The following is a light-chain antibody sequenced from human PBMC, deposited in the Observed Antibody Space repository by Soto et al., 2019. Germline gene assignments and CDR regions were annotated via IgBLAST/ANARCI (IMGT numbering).Light chain of an antibody. CDR1: RSVSDY. CDR3: QQRSSWLLT. J-gene: IGKJ4*01. Sequence: IVLKQSPATLSLKQGERATLSCRASRSVSDYLAWYQQKPGQSPRLIVYGASNRATGIPARFSGSGSGTDFTLTIVTLEPEDFAVYYCQQRSSWLLTFGGGTKVDI. V-gene: IGKV3-11*01. CDR2: GAS.